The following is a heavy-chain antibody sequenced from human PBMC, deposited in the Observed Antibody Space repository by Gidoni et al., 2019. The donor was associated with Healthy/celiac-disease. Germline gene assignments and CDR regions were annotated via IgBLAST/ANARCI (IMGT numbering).Heavy chain of an antibody. CDR1: GFTFSDYY. Sequence: QVQLVESGGGLVQPGGSLRLSCAASGFTFSDYYMSWIRQAPGKGLEWVSYISSSGSTIYYADSVKGRFTISRDNAKNSLYLQMNSLRAEDTAVYYCARDRDEWELLSYYGMDVWGQGTTVTVSS. CDR2: ISSSGSTI. J-gene: IGHJ6*02. V-gene: IGHV3-11*01. CDR3: ARDRDEWELLSYYGMDV. D-gene: IGHD1-26*01.